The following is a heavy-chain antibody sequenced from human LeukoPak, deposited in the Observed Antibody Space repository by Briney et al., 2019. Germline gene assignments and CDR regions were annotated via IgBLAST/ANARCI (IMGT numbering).Heavy chain of an antibody. CDR3: AREGGLEKGPQPLDI. Sequence: PGRSLRLSCAASGFTFSSNGMHWVRQAPGKGLEWVAVISYDGSNKYYADSVKGRFTISRDNSKNTLYLQMNSLRAENTAVYYCAREGGLEKGPQPLDIWGQGTMVTVSS. CDR1: GFTFSSNG. D-gene: IGHD6-19*01. V-gene: IGHV3-30*19. J-gene: IGHJ3*02. CDR2: ISYDGSNK.